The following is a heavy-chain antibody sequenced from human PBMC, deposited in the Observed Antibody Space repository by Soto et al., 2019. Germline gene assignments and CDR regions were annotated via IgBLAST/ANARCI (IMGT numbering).Heavy chain of an antibody. CDR2: IHHREST. D-gene: IGHD2-15*01. CDR1: GGSVRSNNW. CDR3: GCRVEDISYDYYGMDV. Sequence: PSETLSLTCAVSGGSVRSNNWWFWVRQPPGKGLEGIGEIHHRESTNLNPSLKSRVTISVDRSKNEFSLKVKSVTAADTAVYYCGCRVEDISYDYYGMDVWGQGTTVTVSS. V-gene: IGHV4-4*02. J-gene: IGHJ6*02.